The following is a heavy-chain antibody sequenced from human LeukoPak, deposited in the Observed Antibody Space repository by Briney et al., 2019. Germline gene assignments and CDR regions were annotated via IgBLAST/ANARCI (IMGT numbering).Heavy chain of an antibody. CDR2: IRSKAYGGTT. D-gene: IGHD6-13*01. CDR3: TTQTRIAAAYY. J-gene: IGHJ4*02. CDR1: GFTFSSYS. V-gene: IGHV3-49*04. Sequence: PGGSLRLSCAASGFTFSSYSMNWVRQAPGKGLEWVGFIRSKAYGGTTEYAASVKGRFTISRDDSKSIAYLQMNSLKTEDTAVYYCTTQTRIAAAYYWGQGTLVTVSS.